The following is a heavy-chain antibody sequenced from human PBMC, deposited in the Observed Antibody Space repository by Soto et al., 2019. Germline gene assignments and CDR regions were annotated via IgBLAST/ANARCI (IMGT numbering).Heavy chain of an antibody. CDR2: INAGNGNT. Sequence: QVQLVQSGAEVKKPGASVKVSCKASGYTFTSYAMHWVRQAPGQRLEWMGWINAGNGNTKYSQKFQGRVTITRDTSASTAYMELSSLRSEDTAVYYCSGYCPPPPPYYFDYWGQGTLVTVSS. D-gene: IGHD2-21*02. CDR1: GYTFTSYA. V-gene: IGHV1-3*01. J-gene: IGHJ4*02. CDR3: SGYCPPPPPYYFDY.